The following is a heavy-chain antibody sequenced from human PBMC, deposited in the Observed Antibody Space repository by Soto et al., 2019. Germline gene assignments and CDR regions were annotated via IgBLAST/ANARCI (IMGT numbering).Heavy chain of an antibody. J-gene: IGHJ4*02. CDR2: IYYSGST. CDR1: GGSISSYY. CDR3: ARRYGYSFDY. Sequence: PSETLSLTCTVSGGSISSYYWSWIRQPPGKGLEWIGYIYYSGSTNYNPSLKSRVTISVDTSKNQFSLKLSFVTAADTAVYYCARRYGYSFDYWGQGTLVTVSS. D-gene: IGHD1-1*01. V-gene: IGHV4-59*08.